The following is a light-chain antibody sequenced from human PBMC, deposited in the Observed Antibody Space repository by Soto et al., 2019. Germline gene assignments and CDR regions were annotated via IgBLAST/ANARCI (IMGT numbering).Light chain of an antibody. Sequence: DIQMTQSPSSLSASVGDRFTITCQASQDINNSLNWYQQRPGKPPKLLIYDASNLETGVPSRFSGSGSGTDFSFTITSLQPEDIATYYCQQYENLITFGQGTRLEIK. CDR3: QQYENLIT. CDR2: DAS. V-gene: IGKV1-33*01. J-gene: IGKJ5*01. CDR1: QDINNS.